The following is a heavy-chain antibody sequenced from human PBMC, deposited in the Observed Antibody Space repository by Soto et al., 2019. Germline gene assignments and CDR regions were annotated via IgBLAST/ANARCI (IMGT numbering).Heavy chain of an antibody. Sequence: GGSLRLSCAASGFTFNSYWMSWVRLAPETGLEWVATIKQDGSDKYYVDSAKGRFTVSRDNAKSSLDLQMNSLRADCAAVYFCVCGCGRSSCPYYIDVWGQGTTVTVSS. D-gene: IGHD2-2*01. CDR2: IKQDGSDK. V-gene: IGHV3-7*01. J-gene: IGHJ6*03. CDR1: GFTFNSYW. CDR3: VCGCGRSSCPYYIDV.